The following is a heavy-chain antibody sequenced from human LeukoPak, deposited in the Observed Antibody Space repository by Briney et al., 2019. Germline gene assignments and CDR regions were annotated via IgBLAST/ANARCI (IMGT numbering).Heavy chain of an antibody. CDR2: IKSDGSST. D-gene: IGHD5-18*01. Sequence: PGGSLRLSCAASGFTFSSYCMHWVRQAPGKGLVWVSRIKSDGSSTTHADSLKGRFTISRDNAKNTLYLQMNSLRVEDTAVYYCARGGYSSAPGQFDCWGQGTLVTVSP. J-gene: IGHJ4*02. V-gene: IGHV3-74*01. CDR3: ARGGYSSAPGQFDC. CDR1: GFTFSSYC.